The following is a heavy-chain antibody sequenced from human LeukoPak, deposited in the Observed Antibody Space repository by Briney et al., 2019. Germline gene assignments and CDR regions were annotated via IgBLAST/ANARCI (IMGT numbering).Heavy chain of an antibody. V-gene: IGHV1-46*01. D-gene: IGHD3/OR15-3a*01. Sequence: GASVKVSCKASGYTFTSYYMHWVRQAPGQGLEWMGIINPTGGSTDYAQKFQGRVTITRDTSTSTVYLELSSLRSEDTAVYYCARDWTSSLDYWGRGTLVTVSS. CDR2: INPTGGST. CDR1: GYTFTSYY. J-gene: IGHJ4*02. CDR3: ARDWTSSLDY.